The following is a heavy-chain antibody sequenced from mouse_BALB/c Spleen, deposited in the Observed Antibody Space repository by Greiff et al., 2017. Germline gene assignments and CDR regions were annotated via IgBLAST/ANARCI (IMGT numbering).Heavy chain of an antibody. Sequence: VQLQQSGAELVRPGASVKLSCKASGYTFTSYWINWVKQRPGQGLEWIGNIYPSDSYTNYNQKFKDKATLTVDKSSSTAYMQLSSPTSEDSAVYYCTRNGYYPPYAMDYWGQGTSVTVSS. V-gene: IGHV1-69*02. CDR3: TRNGYYPPYAMDY. D-gene: IGHD2-3*01. CDR1: GYTFTSYW. J-gene: IGHJ4*01. CDR2: IYPSDSYT.